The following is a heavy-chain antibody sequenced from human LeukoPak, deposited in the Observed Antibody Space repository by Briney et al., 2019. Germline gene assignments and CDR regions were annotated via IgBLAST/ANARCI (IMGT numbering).Heavy chain of an antibody. CDR2: MNPNSGNT. CDR3: ARVTAAGTWTFDI. Sequence: ASVKVSCKASGDTFIINDINWVRPATGQGLEWMGWMNPNSGNTGYAQKFQGRVTMTRNISITTAYMELTDLRSEDTAVYYCARVTAAGTWTFDIWGQGTTVTVSS. CDR1: GDTFIIND. J-gene: IGHJ3*02. V-gene: IGHV1-8*02. D-gene: IGHD6-13*01.